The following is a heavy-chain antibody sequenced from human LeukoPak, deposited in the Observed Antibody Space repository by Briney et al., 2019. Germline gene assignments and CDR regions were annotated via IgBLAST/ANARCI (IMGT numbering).Heavy chain of an antibody. J-gene: IGHJ4*02. V-gene: IGHV1-58*01. CDR1: GFTLSRSA. CDR3: AAGYCSGGSCPPDY. D-gene: IGHD2-15*01. Sequence: SMKVSCKASGFTLSRSAVQWVRQARGQRLEWIGWIVVGSGNTNYAQKFQERVTITRDMYTSTAYMELSSLRSEDTAVYYCAAGYCSGGSCPPDYWGQGTLVTVSS. CDR2: IVVGSGNT.